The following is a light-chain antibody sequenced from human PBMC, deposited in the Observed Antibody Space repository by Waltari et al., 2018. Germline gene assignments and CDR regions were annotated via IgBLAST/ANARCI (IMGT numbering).Light chain of an antibody. CDR2: DAS. CDR1: QSVGRA. CDR3: QMYVRLPVT. V-gene: IGKV3-20*01. J-gene: IGKJ1*01. Sequence: EIVLTQSPGTLALSPGERATLSCRASQSVGRALAWYQQKPGQAPRLLIYDASSRTTGIPDRFRGSGSGTDFSLTISRVEPEDFAVYYCQMYVRLPVTFGQGTKVEVK.